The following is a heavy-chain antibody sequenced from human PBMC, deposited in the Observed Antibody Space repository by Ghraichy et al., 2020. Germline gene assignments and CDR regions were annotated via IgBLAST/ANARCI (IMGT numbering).Heavy chain of an antibody. V-gene: IGHV4-39*01. Sequence: SETLSLTCTVSGGSISSSSYYWGWIRQPPGKGLEWIGSIYYSGSTYYNPSLKSRVTISVDTSKNQFSLKLSSVTAADTAVYYCARHPGGVGATDYWGQGTLVTVSS. CDR2: IYYSGST. J-gene: IGHJ4*02. CDR3: ARHPGGVGATDY. CDR1: GGSISSSSYY. D-gene: IGHD1-26*01.